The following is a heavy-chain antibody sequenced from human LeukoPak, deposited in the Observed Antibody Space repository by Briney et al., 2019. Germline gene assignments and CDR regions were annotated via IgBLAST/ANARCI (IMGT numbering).Heavy chain of an antibody. J-gene: IGHJ5*02. CDR2: IFGGGST. CDR3: ARTPQAGGCGWYSRRGWFDR. D-gene: IGHD6-19*01. V-gene: IGHV3-66*01. Sequence: GGSLRLSCAASGFIVRSNYMSWVRQAPRKGLEWVSIIFGGGSTYYAECVKGRFTISRDNSKNILYLQMNSLRAEDTGVYDGARTPQAGGCGWYSRRGWFDRWGQGTLVTVSS. CDR1: GFIVRSNY.